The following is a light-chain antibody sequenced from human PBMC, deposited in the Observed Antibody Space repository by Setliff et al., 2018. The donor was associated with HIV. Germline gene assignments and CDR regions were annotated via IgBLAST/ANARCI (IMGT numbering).Light chain of an antibody. CDR3: CSYADTYSYI. V-gene: IGLV2-11*01. CDR2: DVS. CDR1: SSDVGAYNY. Sequence: QSALTQPRSVSGSPGQSVTVPCTGSSSDVGAYNYVSWYQQHPGKALKLIIYDVSKRPSGVPDRFSGSKSGDTASLTISGLQSEDEADYYCCSYADTYSYIFGSGTKVTVL. J-gene: IGLJ1*01.